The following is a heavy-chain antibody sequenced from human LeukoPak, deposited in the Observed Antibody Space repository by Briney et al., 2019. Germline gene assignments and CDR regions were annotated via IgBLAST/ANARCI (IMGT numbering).Heavy chain of an antibody. CDR1: GGSVSSGSYY. CDR3: ARQKVGSDYYYYYGMDV. J-gene: IGHJ6*02. Sequence: SETLSLTCTVSGGSVSSGSYYWSWIRQPPGKGLEWIGHIYYSGSTNYNPSLKSRVTISVDTSKNQFSLKLSSVTAADTAMYYCARQKVGSDYYYYYGMDVWGQGTTVTVSS. CDR2: IYYSGST. V-gene: IGHV4-61*01. D-gene: IGHD2-2*01.